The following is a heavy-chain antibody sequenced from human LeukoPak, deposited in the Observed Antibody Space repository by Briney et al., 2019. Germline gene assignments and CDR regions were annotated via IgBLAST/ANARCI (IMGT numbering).Heavy chain of an antibody. CDR3: ARQEQQLVYAFDI. CDR2: IYPGDSDT. J-gene: IGHJ3*02. Sequence: GESLKISCKGSGYSFTSYWIGWVRPMPGKGLEWMGIIYPGDSDTRYSPSFQGQVTISADKSISTAYLQWSSLEASDTAMYYCARQEQQLVYAFDIWGQGTMVTVSS. CDR1: GYSFTSYW. D-gene: IGHD6-13*01. V-gene: IGHV5-51*01.